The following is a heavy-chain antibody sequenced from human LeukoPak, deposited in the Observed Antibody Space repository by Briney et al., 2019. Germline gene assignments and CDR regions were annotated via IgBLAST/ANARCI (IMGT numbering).Heavy chain of an antibody. CDR2: IRSSSTDI. J-gene: IGHJ4*02. CDR3: AKVFIAVAVLDY. D-gene: IGHD6-19*01. V-gene: IGHV3-23*01. Sequence: GGSLRLSCVASGFAFNTYAMSWVRQAPGKGLEWVSSIRSSSTDIYYAGSVKGRFTISRDNSKSTLYLQMNSLSAEDTAIYYCAKVFIAVAVLDYWGQGTLVTVSS. CDR1: GFAFNTYA.